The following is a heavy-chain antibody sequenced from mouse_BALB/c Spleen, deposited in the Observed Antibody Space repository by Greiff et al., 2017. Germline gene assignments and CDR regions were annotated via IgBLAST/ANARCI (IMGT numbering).Heavy chain of an antibody. Sequence: QVQLQQSGPGLVPPSQSLSITCTVSGFSLTSYGVHWVRQSPGKGLEWLGVIWSGGSTDYNAAFISRLSISKDKSKSQVFFKMNSLQANNTAIYYCARTTMITSFAYWGQGTLVTVSA. CDR3: ARTTMITSFAY. J-gene: IGHJ3*01. V-gene: IGHV2-2*02. CDR2: IWSGGST. D-gene: IGHD2-4*01. CDR1: GFSLTSYG.